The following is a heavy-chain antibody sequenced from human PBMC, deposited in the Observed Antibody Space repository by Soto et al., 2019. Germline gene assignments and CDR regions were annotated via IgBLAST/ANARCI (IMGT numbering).Heavy chain of an antibody. D-gene: IGHD3-22*01. CDR3: GKVSYDSRGYGEFGN. Sequence: PGGSLRLSCAASGFTFSSYAMSRVRQAPGKGLEWVSAISGSGGSTYYADSVKGRFTISRDNSKNTLYLQMNSLRAEDTAVYYCGKVSYDSRGYGEFGNWGQGALVTVST. J-gene: IGHJ4*02. V-gene: IGHV3-23*01. CDR1: GFTFSSYA. CDR2: ISGSGGST.